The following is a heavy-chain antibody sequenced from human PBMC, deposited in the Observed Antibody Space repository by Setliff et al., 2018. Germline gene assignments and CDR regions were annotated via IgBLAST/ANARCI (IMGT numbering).Heavy chain of an antibody. CDR2: ISATGGAA. CDR1: GFTFSRYA. J-gene: IGHJ5*02. CDR3: ARDSRARIPIFGVLTNRFDP. D-gene: IGHD3-3*01. Sequence: PGGSLRLSCVASGFTFSRYAMTWVRQAPGKGLEWVSLISATGGAAYYEDSVKGRITISRDNSKNTLHLQIYSLTAEDTAVYYCARDSRARIPIFGVLTNRFDPWGQRTLVTVSS. V-gene: IGHV3-23*01.